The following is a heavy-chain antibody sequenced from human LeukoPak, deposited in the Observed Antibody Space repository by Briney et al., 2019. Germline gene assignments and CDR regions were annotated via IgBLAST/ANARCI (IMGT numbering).Heavy chain of an antibody. J-gene: IGHJ1*01. CDR3: ARGRSLGALQWLVTEYFQH. CDR1: GGTFSSYA. D-gene: IGHD6-19*01. CDR2: IIPIFGTA. Sequence: PVKVSCKASGGTFSSYAISWVRQAPGQGLEWMGRIIPIFGTANYAQKFQGRVTITTDESTSTAYMELSSLRSEDTAVYYCARGRSLGALQWLVTEYFQHWGQGTLVTVSS. V-gene: IGHV1-69*05.